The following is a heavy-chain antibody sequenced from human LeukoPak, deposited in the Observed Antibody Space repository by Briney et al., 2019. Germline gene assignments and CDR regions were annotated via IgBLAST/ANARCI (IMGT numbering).Heavy chain of an antibody. J-gene: IGHJ1*01. D-gene: IGHD6-13*01. Sequence: SETLSLTCTVSGGSISSSSYYWGWIRQPPGKGLEWIGSIYYSGSIYYNPSLKSRVTISVDTSKNQFSLKLSSVTAADTAVYYCARIAAAGTMRYFQHWGQGTLVTVSS. CDR1: GGSISSSSYY. CDR2: IYYSGSI. V-gene: IGHV4-39*01. CDR3: ARIAAAGTMRYFQH.